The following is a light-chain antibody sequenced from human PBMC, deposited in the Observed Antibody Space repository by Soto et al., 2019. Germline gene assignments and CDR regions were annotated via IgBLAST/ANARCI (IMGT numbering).Light chain of an antibody. CDR1: SSDVGGYNY. V-gene: IGLV2-14*01. CDR3: SSYTTSSTVL. Sequence: QSALTQPASVSGSPGQSITISCTGTSSDVGGYNYVSWYQQYPGKAPKLVTYEVSHRPSGVSNRFSGSKSGNTASLTVSGLQAEDEADYYCSSYTTSSTVLFGGGTQLTVL. CDR2: EVS. J-gene: IGLJ2*01.